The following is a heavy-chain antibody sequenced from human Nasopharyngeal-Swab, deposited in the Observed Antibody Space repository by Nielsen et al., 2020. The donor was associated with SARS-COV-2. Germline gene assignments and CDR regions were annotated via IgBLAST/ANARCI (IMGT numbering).Heavy chain of an antibody. V-gene: IGHV4-59*01. CDR3: ARAKLMEWLLFDY. CDR1: GGSTSSYY. CDR2: IYYSGST. J-gene: IGHJ4*02. Sequence: SETLSLTCTVSGGSTSSYYWSWIRQPPGKGLEWIGYIYYSGSTNYNPSLKSRVTISVDTSKNQFSLKLSSVTAADTAVYYCARAKLMEWLLFDYWGQGTLVTVSS. D-gene: IGHD3-3*01.